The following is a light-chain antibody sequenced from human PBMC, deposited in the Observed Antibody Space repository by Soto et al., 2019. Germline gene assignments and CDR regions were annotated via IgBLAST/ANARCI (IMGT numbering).Light chain of an antibody. CDR1: QGISSY. J-gene: IGKJ4*01. CDR3: QQLNSYPLT. Sequence: IQLTQSPSSLSASVGDRVTITCLSSQGISSYLALYQQKPGKAPKLLIYAASTLQSGVPSRFSGSGSGTDFTLTISSLQPEDFATYYCQQLNSYPLTFGGGTKVDIK. V-gene: IGKV1-9*01. CDR2: AAS.